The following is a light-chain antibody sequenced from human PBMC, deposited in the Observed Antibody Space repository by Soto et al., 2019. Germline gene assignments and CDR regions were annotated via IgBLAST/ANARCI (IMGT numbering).Light chain of an antibody. CDR3: QQYGSSPYT. J-gene: IGKJ2*01. CDR1: QSVSSSY. V-gene: IGKV3-20*01. CDR2: GAS. Sequence: EIVLTQSPGTLSLSPGERATLSCRASQSVSSSYLAWYQQKPGQAPRLLIYGASSRATGIPDRFSGSGSGTDFTVTISRLEHEDFTVYYCQQYGSSPYTFGQGTKLETK.